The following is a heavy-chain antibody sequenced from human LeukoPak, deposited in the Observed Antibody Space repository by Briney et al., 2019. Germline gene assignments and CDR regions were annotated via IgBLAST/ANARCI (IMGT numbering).Heavy chain of an antibody. CDR3: AKDSGRITMVRGVIITSGFDY. J-gene: IGHJ4*02. D-gene: IGHD3-10*01. CDR1: GFTVSSNY. Sequence: GGSLRLSCAASGFTVSSNYMSWVRQAPGKGLEWVSVIYSCGSTYYADSVKGRFTISRDNSKNTLYLQMNSLRAEDTAVYYCAKDSGRITMVRGVIITSGFDYWGQGTLVTVSS. V-gene: IGHV3-66*03. CDR2: IYSCGST.